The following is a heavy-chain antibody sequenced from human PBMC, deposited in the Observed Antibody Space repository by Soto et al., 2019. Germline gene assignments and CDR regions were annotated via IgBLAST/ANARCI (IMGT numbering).Heavy chain of an antibody. CDR2: MYHSGNT. D-gene: IGHD3-16*01. J-gene: IGHJ4*02. CDR1: GSSISSSNW. Sequence: SETLSLTCAVSGSSISSSNWWSWVRQSPGKGLEWIGEMYHSGNTNYNPSLKSRVTISVDKSKNQFSLNLTSVTAADTAVYFCARANAYRRGADYWGQGTLVTVSS. V-gene: IGHV4-4*02. CDR3: ARANAYRRGADY.